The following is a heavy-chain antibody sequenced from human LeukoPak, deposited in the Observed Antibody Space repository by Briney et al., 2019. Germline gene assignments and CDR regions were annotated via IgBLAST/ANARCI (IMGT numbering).Heavy chain of an antibody. CDR3: ARDGQGGSGSSNFDY. V-gene: IGHV3-66*01. Sequence: GGSLRLSCTVSGFTVTSNYMTWVRQAPGKGLEWVSVIYTDGKTYYADSVKGRFSISRDNSKNTLYLQMNSLRAEDTTVYYCARDGQGGSGSSNFDYWGQGTLVTVSS. CDR2: IYTDGKT. J-gene: IGHJ4*02. D-gene: IGHD3-10*01. CDR1: GFTVTSNY.